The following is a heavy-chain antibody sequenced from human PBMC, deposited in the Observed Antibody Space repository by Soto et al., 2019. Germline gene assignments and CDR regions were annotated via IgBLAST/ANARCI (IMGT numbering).Heavy chain of an antibody. CDR1: GYTFTGYY. CDR2: ISPNSGAG. Sequence: GASVKVSCKASGYTFTGYYMHWVRQAPGQGLAWMGWISPNSGAGNYAQRLKGWDTRTRDTYISTAYMELSMLRADDTAVYYCSRDRSARMRSDYSNRSNYYGMDVWGQGXTVTVYS. D-gene: IGHD4-4*01. CDR3: SRDRSARMRSDYSNRSNYYGMDV. J-gene: IGHJ6*02. V-gene: IGHV1-2*04.